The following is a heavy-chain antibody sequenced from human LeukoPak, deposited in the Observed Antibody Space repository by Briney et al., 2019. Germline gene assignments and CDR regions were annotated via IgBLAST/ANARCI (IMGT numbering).Heavy chain of an antibody. V-gene: IGHV3-53*01. D-gene: IGHD3-22*01. CDR2: IYSGGST. Sequence: PGGSLRLSCAASGFTVSSNYMSWVRQAPGKGLEWVSVIYSGGSTYYADSVKGRFTISRDNSKNTLYLQMNSLRAEDTAVYYCARVGKNYYDSSGYYYLFDYWGQGTLVTVSS. CDR3: ARVGKNYYDSSGYYYLFDY. J-gene: IGHJ4*02. CDR1: GFTVSSNY.